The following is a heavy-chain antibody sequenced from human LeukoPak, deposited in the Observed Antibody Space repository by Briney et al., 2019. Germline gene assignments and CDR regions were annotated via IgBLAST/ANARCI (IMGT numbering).Heavy chain of an antibody. CDR3: ASTYGPIDI. J-gene: IGHJ3*02. D-gene: IGHD3-16*01. CDR2: ISSSSSYT. CDR1: GFTFSDYY. Sequence: GGALRLSCAASGFTFSDYYMSWIRQAPGKGLEWVSYISSSSSYTNYADSVKGRFTISRDNAKNSLYLQMNRLRAEDTAVYYCASTYGPIDIWGQGTMVTVSS. V-gene: IGHV3-11*06.